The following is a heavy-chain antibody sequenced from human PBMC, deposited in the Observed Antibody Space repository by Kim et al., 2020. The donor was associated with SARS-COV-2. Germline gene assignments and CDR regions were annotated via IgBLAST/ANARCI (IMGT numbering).Heavy chain of an antibody. Sequence: GGSLRLSCAASGFTFSSYSMNWVRQAPGKGLEWVSYISSSSSTIYYADSVKGRFTISRDNAKNSLYLQMNSLRDEDTAVYYCARFGIAGIRYYYYGMDVWGQGTTVTVSS. CDR1: GFTFSSYS. CDR3: ARFGIAGIRYYYYGMDV. CDR2: ISSSSSTI. J-gene: IGHJ6*02. V-gene: IGHV3-48*02. D-gene: IGHD1-20*01.